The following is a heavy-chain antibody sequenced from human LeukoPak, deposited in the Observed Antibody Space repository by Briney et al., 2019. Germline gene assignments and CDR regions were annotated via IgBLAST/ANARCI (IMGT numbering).Heavy chain of an antibody. J-gene: IGHJ3*02. CDR1: GGTFSSYA. D-gene: IGHD4-17*01. CDR3: ARDLGDGDYVGAFDI. CDR2: IIPIFGTA. V-gene: IGHV1-69*06. Sequence: GASVKVSCKASGGTFSSYAISWVRQAPGQGLEWMGGIIPIFGTANYAQKFQGRVTITADKSTSTAYMELSSLRSEDTAVYYCARDLGDGDYVGAFDIWGQGTMVTVSS.